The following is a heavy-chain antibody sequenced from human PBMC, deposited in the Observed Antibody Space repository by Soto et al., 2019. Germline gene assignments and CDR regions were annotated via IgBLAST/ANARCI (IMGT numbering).Heavy chain of an antibody. CDR3: ARRYGSAIDY. Sequence: QVQLQESGPGLVKPSETLSLTCTVSGGTISSWYWSWIRQPPGKGLEWIGYIYYSGSTNCNPSLXGXAXLAXDTSKNQFALKLISVTAADTAVYYCARRYGSAIDYWGQGTLVTVSS. CDR1: GGTISSWY. D-gene: IGHD1-26*01. V-gene: IGHV4-59*08. CDR2: IYYSGST. J-gene: IGHJ4*02.